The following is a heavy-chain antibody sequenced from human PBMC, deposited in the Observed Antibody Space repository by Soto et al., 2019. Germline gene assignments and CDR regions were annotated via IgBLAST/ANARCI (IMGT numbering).Heavy chain of an antibody. D-gene: IGHD5-12*01. Sequence: SETMSLTSTVSGGSISSGGYYWSWIRQHPGKGLEWIGYIYYSGSTYYNPSLKSRVTISVDTSKNQFSLKLSSVTAADTAVYYCARYGIVATLYYFDYWGQGTLVTVSS. V-gene: IGHV4-31*03. CDR3: ARYGIVATLYYFDY. J-gene: IGHJ4*02. CDR1: GGSISSGGYY. CDR2: IYYSGST.